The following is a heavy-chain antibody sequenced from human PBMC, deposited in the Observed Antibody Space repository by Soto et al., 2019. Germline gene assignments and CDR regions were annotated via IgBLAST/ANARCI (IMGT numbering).Heavy chain of an antibody. Sequence: QVQLVQSGAEVKKPGSSVKVSCKASGGSFRDTAFSWVRQAPGQGLEWMGGIIPLFGTANYAQKFQGRVTITEDESMSAVYMELSSLRSEDTAVYYCARDREVGATQDYWGQGTLVTVSS. V-gene: IGHV1-69*01. D-gene: IGHD1-26*01. CDR3: ARDREVGATQDY. CDR1: GGSFRDTA. J-gene: IGHJ4*02. CDR2: IIPLFGTA.